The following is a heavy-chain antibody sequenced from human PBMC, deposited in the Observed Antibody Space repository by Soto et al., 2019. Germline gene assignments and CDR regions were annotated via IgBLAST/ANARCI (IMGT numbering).Heavy chain of an antibody. CDR2: IIPILGIA. CDR3: ARDDGLAYCGGDCYS. D-gene: IGHD2-21*02. V-gene: IGHV1-69*02. CDR1: GGTFSSYT. J-gene: IGHJ4*02. Sequence: QVQLVQSGAEVKKPGSSVKVSCKASGGTFSSYTISWVRQAPGQGLEWMGRIIPILGIANYAQKFQGRVTITADNSTSTAYMELSSLRSEDTAVYYCARDDGLAYCGGDCYSWGPGTLVTVSS.